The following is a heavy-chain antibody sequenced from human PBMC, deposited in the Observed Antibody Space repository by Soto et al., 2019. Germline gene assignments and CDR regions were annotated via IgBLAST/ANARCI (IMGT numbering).Heavy chain of an antibody. CDR3: VTDVPNDIYPYDY. D-gene: IGHD3-9*01. V-gene: IGHV3-30*03. Sequence: GGSLRLSCAASGFTFSSYGMHWVRQAPGKGLEWVAVISYDGSNKYYADSVKGRFTISRDNSKNTLYLQMNSLKVEDTAVYYCVTDVPNDIYPYDYWGQGTLVTVSS. CDR1: GFTFSSYG. CDR2: ISYDGSNK. J-gene: IGHJ4*02.